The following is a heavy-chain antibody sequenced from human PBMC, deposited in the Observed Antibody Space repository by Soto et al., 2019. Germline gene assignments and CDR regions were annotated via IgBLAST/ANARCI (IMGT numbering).Heavy chain of an antibody. Sequence: ELQLVESGGGLVQPGRSLRLSCAASGFTFDGYAMHWVRQAPGKGLEWVSGISWKSGGIGYADSVKCRFTISRDNAKNSLSLQMNSLRVEDTALYYCAKDTGYELPSDGFDFWGQGTMVTVSS. CDR2: ISWKSGGI. D-gene: IGHD2-15*01. J-gene: IGHJ3*01. CDR1: GFTFDGYA. V-gene: IGHV3-9*01. CDR3: AKDTGYELPSDGFDF.